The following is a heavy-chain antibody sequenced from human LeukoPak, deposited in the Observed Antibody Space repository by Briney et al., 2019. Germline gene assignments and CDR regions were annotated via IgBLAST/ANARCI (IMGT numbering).Heavy chain of an antibody. D-gene: IGHD2/OR15-2a*01. Sequence: GGSLRLSCAASGFTCSNYPMHWVRQAPGKGLESVSAVSSNGASTYYENSVKDRFIVSRDNSKNTLYLQLGSLRAVDTAVYYCAREISRGFDIWGQGTMVTVSS. V-gene: IGHV3-64*01. J-gene: IGHJ3*02. CDR1: GFTCSNYP. CDR3: AREISRGFDI. CDR2: VSSNGAST.